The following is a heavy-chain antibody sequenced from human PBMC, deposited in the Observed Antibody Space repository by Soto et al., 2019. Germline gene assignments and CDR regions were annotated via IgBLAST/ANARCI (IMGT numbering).Heavy chain of an antibody. CDR2: ISAYNGNT. Sequence: GASVKVSCKASGYTFTSYGISWVRQAPGQGLEWMGWISAYNGNTNYAQKLQGRVTMTTDTSTSTAYMELRSLRSDDTAVYYCARDLGYCSGGSCSRRDYWGQGTLVNVSS. D-gene: IGHD2-15*01. V-gene: IGHV1-18*01. CDR3: ARDLGYCSGGSCSRRDY. CDR1: GYTFTSYG. J-gene: IGHJ4*02.